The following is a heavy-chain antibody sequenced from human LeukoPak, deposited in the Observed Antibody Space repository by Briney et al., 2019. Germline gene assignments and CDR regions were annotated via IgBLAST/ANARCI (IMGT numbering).Heavy chain of an antibody. CDR1: GFTVSSNY. D-gene: IGHD3-10*01. J-gene: IGHJ6*02. CDR3: ASQVYYGSGSPDLYYYYYYGMDV. CDR2: IYSGGST. V-gene: IGHV3-66*04. Sequence: GGSLRPSCAAPGFTVSSNYMSWVRQAPGKGLEWVSVIYSGGSTYYADSVKGRFTISRDNSKNTLYLQMNSLRAEDTAVYYCASQVYYGSGSPDLYYYYYYGMDVWGQGTTVTVSS.